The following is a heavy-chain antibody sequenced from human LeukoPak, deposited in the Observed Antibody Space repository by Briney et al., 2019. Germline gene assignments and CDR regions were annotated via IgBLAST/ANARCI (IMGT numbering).Heavy chain of an antibody. J-gene: IGHJ6*03. CDR3: ARADVDTAVVTGYYYYYMDV. V-gene: IGHV1-69*13. Sequence: GSSVKVSCQASGGTLSSYAISRVRQAPGQALEWMGGIIPIFGTANYARKFQGRVTITADESPSTAYMELSSLRSEDTAVYYCARADVDTAVVTGYYYYYMDVWGKGTTVTVSS. CDR2: IIPIFGTA. CDR1: GGTLSSYA. D-gene: IGHD5-18*01.